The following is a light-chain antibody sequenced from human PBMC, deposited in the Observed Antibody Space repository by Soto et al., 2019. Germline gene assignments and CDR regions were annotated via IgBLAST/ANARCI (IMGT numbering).Light chain of an antibody. V-gene: IGKV3-15*01. CDR1: QSVGSN. CDR3: QQYNNWPPDRT. J-gene: IGKJ1*01. CDR2: GAS. Sequence: EIVMTQSPATLSVSPGERATLSCRASQSVGSNLAWYQQKPGQAPRLLIYGASTRATGIPARFSGSGSGTEFTLTISSLQSEDFEIYFCQQYNNWPPDRTFGQGTQVEIK.